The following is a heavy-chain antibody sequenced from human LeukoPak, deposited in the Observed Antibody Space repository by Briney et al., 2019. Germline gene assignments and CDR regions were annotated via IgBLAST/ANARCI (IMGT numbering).Heavy chain of an antibody. CDR1: GYTVTGYY. V-gene: IGHV1-2*02. J-gene: IGHJ4*02. D-gene: IGHD4-11*01. Sequence: ASVKVSCKASGYTVTGYYMHWVRQPPGQGLEWMGWINPNSGGTYYAQKFKGRVTMTRDTSISTAYMDLSSLRSDDTAMYYCSRDFGSLTTFFDYWGQGTRVTVSS. CDR2: INPNSGGT. CDR3: SRDFGSLTTFFDY.